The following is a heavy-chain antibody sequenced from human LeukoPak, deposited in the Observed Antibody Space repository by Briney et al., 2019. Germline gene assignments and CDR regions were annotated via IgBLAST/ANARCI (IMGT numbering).Heavy chain of an antibody. CDR3: ARVSAEWFGELDGVYIQGPYFDY. J-gene: IGHJ4*02. CDR1: GFTFSSYE. D-gene: IGHD3-10*01. V-gene: IGHV3-30*04. Sequence: GGSLRLSCAASGFTFSSYEMNWVRQAPGKGLEWVAVISYDGSNKYYADSVKGRFTISRDNSKNTLYLQMNSLRAEDTAVYYCARVSAEWFGELDGVYIQGPYFDYWGQGTLVTVSS. CDR2: ISYDGSNK.